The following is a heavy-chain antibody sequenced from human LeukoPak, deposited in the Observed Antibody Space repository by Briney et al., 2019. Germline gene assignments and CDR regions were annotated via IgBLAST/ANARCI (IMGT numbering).Heavy chain of an antibody. CDR1: GGSINSGY. Sequence: PSETLSLTCSVSGGSINSGYWSWIRQPPGKGLEWIGFIGFIYYSGGTNYNPSLKSRVTISVDTSRNQFSLRLSSVTAADTAVYYCARDLDYDSSPSDAFDIWGQGTMVTVPS. CDR3: ARDLDYDSSPSDAFDI. D-gene: IGHD3-22*01. V-gene: IGHV4-59*01. CDR2: IGFIYYSGGT. J-gene: IGHJ3*02.